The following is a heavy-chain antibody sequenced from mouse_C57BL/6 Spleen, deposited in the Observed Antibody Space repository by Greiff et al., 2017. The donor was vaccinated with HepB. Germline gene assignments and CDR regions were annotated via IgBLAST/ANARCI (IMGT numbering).Heavy chain of an antibody. Sequence: QVQLQQSGAELVKPGASVKISCKASGYAFSSYWMNWVKQRPGKGLEWIGQIYPGDGDTNYNGKFKGKATLTADKSSSTAYMQLSSLTSEDSAVYFCARGGKHGSLYYFDYWGQGTTLTVSS. J-gene: IGHJ2*01. CDR2: IYPGDGDT. CDR3: ARGGKHGSLYYFDY. CDR1: GYAFSSYW. V-gene: IGHV1-80*01. D-gene: IGHD1-1*01.